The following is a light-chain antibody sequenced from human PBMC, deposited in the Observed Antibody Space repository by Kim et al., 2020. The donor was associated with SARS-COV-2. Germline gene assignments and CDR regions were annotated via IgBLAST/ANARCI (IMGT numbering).Light chain of an antibody. CDR1: SLRSYY. CDR2: GKN. V-gene: IGLV3-19*01. J-gene: IGLJ2*01. Sequence: SSELTQDPAVSVALGQTVRITCQGDSLRSYYASWNQQKPGQAPVLVIYGKNNRPSGIPDRFSGSSSGNTASLTLTGARAEDEADYYCQSRDSSDKVVFGGGTQLTVL. CDR3: QSRDSSDKVV.